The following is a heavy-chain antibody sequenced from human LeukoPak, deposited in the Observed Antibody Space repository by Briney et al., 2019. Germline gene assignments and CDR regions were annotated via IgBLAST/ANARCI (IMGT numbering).Heavy chain of an antibody. CDR2: ISSSSSTI. CDR3: ARDRGADSSGWYSYY. V-gene: IGHV3-48*01. D-gene: IGHD6-19*01. CDR1: GFTFSSYS. J-gene: IGHJ4*02. Sequence: GGSLRLSCAASGFTFSSYSMNWVRQAPGKGLEWVSYISSSSSTIYYAASVKGRFTISRDNAKNSLYQQMNSLRAEDTAVYYCARDRGADSSGWYSYYWGQGTLVTVSS.